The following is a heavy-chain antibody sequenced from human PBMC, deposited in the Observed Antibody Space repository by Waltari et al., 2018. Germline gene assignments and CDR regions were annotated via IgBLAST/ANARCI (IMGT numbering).Heavy chain of an antibody. CDR2: IYHSGST. D-gene: IGHD3-3*01. CDR1: GGSTSSGGYS. J-gene: IGHJ3*02. Sequence: QLQLQESGSGLVKPSQTLSLTCAVSGGSTSSGGYSWSWIRQPPGKGLESIGYIYHSGSTYYNPSLKSRVTISVDRSKNQFSLKLSSVTAADTAVYYCARGRFDDAFDIWGQGTMVTVSS. CDR3: ARGRFDDAFDI. V-gene: IGHV4-30-2*01.